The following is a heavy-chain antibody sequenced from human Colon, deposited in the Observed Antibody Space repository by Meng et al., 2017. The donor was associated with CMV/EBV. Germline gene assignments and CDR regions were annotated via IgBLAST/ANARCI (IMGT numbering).Heavy chain of an antibody. CDR2: INSNSGAT. CDR1: GYTFSDYH. CDR3: ARDPSGSRVPFDY. Sequence: VQWVQCGEEVQKPGAAMKVSCKTSGYTFSDYHIHWVRQAPGQGLEWMGWINSNSGATDYAQKFQGRFTMTRDTSITTVYMELSSLRSDDTAVYYCARDPSGSRVPFDYWGQGSLVTVSS. J-gene: IGHJ4*02. V-gene: IGHV1-2*02. D-gene: IGHD1-26*01.